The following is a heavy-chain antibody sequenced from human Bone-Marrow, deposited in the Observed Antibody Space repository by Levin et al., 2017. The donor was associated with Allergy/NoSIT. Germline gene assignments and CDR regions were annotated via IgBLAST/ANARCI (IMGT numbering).Heavy chain of an antibody. Sequence: SETLSLTCKVSGGSISSGGYYWSWLRQPPGKGLEWIGYIHYSGNTYYNPSLKSRVVLSVDTSKNHISLRLSSPTAADTAVYYCAGHYISGSLPTFDPWGQGTLVTVSS. CDR3: AGHYISGSLPTFDP. V-gene: IGHV4-31*03. J-gene: IGHJ5*02. D-gene: IGHD3-10*01. CDR1: GGSISSGGYY. CDR2: IHYSGNT.